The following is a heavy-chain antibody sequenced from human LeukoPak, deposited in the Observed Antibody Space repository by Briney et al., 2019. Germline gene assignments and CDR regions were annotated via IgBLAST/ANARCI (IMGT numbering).Heavy chain of an antibody. D-gene: IGHD6-13*01. J-gene: IGHJ4*02. Sequence: GGSLRLSCAASGSTFSSYSMNWVRQAPGKGLEWVSSISSSSTYIHYGDSVKGRFTISRDNAKNSLYLQMDSLRADDTAVYYCARVPYTSSTYYFDYWGQGTLVTVSS. V-gene: IGHV3-21*01. CDR2: ISSSSTYI. CDR1: GSTFSSYS. CDR3: ARVPYTSSTYYFDY.